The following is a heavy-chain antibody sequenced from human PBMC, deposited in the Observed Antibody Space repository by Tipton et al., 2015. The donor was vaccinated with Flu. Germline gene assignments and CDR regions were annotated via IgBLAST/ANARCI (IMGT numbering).Heavy chain of an antibody. Sequence: TLSLTCTVSGDSISTTIYYWGWVRQPPGKGLEWIGSIYYSGTTYYNPSLKSRVTLSVDSSKNEFSLTLASLTAADTAVYYCARASAARLGMDVWGQGTTVTVSS. CDR3: ARASAARLGMDV. V-gene: IGHV4-39*07. CDR2: IYYSGTT. D-gene: IGHD6-6*01. CDR1: GDSISTTIYY. J-gene: IGHJ6*02.